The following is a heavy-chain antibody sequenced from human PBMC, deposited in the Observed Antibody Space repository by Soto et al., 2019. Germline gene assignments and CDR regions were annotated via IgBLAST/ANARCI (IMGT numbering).Heavy chain of an antibody. CDR3: ARVPSSGYHNVFAI. J-gene: IGHJ3*02. D-gene: IGHD3-22*01. V-gene: IGHV3-53*01. CDR2: IYSGGST. Sequence: GASLRLSCAGSGFTVSSNYMSWVRQAPGKGLEWVSVIYSGGSTYYADSVKGRFTISRDNSKNTLYLQMNSLRAEDTAVYYCARVPSSGYHNVFAIWGQGTMVTVS. CDR1: GFTVSSNY.